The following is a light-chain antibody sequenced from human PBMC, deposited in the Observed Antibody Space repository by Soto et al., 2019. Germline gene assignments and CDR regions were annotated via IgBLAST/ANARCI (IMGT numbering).Light chain of an antibody. V-gene: IGKV3-20*01. J-gene: IGKJ1*01. CDR1: QSVSSSY. Sequence: EVELTQSRGALSLSPGERATLSCRASQSVSSSYLAWYQQKPGQAPRLLIYGASSRATGIPDRFSGSGSGTDFTLTISRLEPEDFAVYYCQQYGSSPPWTFGQGTKVDIK. CDR2: GAS. CDR3: QQYGSSPPWT.